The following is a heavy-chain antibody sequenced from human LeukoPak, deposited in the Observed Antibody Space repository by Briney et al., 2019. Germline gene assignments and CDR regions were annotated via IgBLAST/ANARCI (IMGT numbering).Heavy chain of an antibody. V-gene: IGHV3-23*01. J-gene: IGHJ4*02. D-gene: IGHD1-26*01. Sequence: TGGSLRLSCAASGFTFSYYAMNWVRQAPGKGLEWVSGISGIGDSTYYADSVKGRFTISRDNSKNTLYLQMNSLRAEDTAVYYCAKARIVGATKSIDYWGQGTLVVVSS. CDR2: ISGIGDST. CDR3: AKARIVGATKSIDY. CDR1: GFTFSYYA.